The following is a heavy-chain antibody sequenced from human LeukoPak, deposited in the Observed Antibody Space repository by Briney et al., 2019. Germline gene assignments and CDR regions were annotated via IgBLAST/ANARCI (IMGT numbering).Heavy chain of an antibody. CDR1: GFTFSSYA. CDR2: ISGSGGST. V-gene: IGHV3-23*01. Sequence: GGSLRLSCAASGFTFSSYAMSWVRQAPGKGLEWVSAISGSGGSTYYADSEKGRFTISRDNSKNTLYLQMNSLRAEDTAVYYCAKGSVLLWFGGFDPWGQGTLVTVSS. J-gene: IGHJ5*02. D-gene: IGHD3-10*01. CDR3: AKGSVLLWFGGFDP.